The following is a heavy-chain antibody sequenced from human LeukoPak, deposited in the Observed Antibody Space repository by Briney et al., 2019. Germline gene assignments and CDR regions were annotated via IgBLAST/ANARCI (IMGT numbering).Heavy chain of an antibody. CDR1: RYTFTGYY. CDR2: INPNSGGT. CDR3: AREGDTARFYGMGV. D-gene: IGHD5-18*01. V-gene: IGHV1-2*02. J-gene: IGHJ6*02. Sequence: GASVKVSCKASRYTFTGYYMHWVRQAPGQGLEWMGWINPNSGGTNYAQKFQGRVTMTRDTSISTAYMELSRLRSDDTAVYYGAREGDTARFYGMGVWGQGPTVTVSS.